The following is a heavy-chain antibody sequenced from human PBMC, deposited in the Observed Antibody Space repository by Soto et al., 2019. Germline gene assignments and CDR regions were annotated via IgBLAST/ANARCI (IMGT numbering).Heavy chain of an antibody. Sequence: GGSLRLSCTASGFTFGDYAMSWFRQAPGKGLEWVGFIRSKAYGGTTEYAASVKGRFTISRDDSKSIAYLQMNSLKTEDTAVYYCTRENQWLVFAFDIWGQGTMVTVSS. V-gene: IGHV3-49*03. CDR1: GFTFGDYA. CDR2: IRSKAYGGTT. J-gene: IGHJ3*02. CDR3: TRENQWLVFAFDI. D-gene: IGHD5-12*01.